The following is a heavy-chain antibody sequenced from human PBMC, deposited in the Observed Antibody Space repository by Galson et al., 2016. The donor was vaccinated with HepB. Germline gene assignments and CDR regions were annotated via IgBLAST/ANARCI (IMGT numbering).Heavy chain of an antibody. CDR2: IDPSDSYT. CDR1: GYSFTSYW. J-gene: IGHJ6*03. V-gene: IGHV5-10-1*01. D-gene: IGHD2-15*01. CDR3: ARRSGVAATDYYYYYMDV. Sequence: QSGAEVKKPGESLRISCKGSGYSFTSYWITWVRQMPGKGLEWMGTIDPSDSYTNYSPSLQGHVTISADKSISTAYLQWSSLKASDTAMYYCARRSGVAATDYYYYYMDVWGKGTTVTVSS.